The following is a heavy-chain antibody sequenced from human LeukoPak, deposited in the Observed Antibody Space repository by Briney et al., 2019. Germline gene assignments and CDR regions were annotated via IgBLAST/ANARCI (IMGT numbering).Heavy chain of an antibody. Sequence: GGSLRLSCAASGFTFSTYSMIWVRQAPGKGLEWVSYISRGSSTIYYADSVKGRFTISRDNAKTSLYLQVNSLRAEDTAVYYCARGPERTGVGTRYYYDMDVWGQGTTVTVSS. CDR3: ARGPERTGVGTRYYYDMDV. CDR1: GFTFSTYS. CDR2: ISRGSSTI. J-gene: IGHJ6*02. D-gene: IGHD2-8*01. V-gene: IGHV3-48*01.